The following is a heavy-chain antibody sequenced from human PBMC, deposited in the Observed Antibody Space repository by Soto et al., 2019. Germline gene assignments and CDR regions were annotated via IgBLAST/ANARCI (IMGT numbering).Heavy chain of an antibody. CDR1: GGPISSYY. V-gene: IGHV4-59*01. Sequence: SETLSLTCTVSGGPISSYYWSWIRQPPGKGLEWIGYIYYSGSTNYNPSLKSRVTISVDTSKNQFSLKLSSVTAADTAVYYCARAVAALTHPLYYFDYWGQGTLVTVSS. CDR2: IYYSGST. CDR3: ARAVAALTHPLYYFDY. D-gene: IGHD6-6*01. J-gene: IGHJ4*02.